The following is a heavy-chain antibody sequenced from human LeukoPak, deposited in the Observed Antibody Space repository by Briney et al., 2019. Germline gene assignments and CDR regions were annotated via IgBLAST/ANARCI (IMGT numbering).Heavy chain of an antibody. D-gene: IGHD3-22*01. CDR3: AKGASYYYDSSGYYVFDY. CDR2: IYYSGST. J-gene: IGHJ4*02. CDR1: GGSISSYY. Sequence: SSETLSLTCTVSGGSISSYYWSWIRQPPGKGLEWSGYIYYSGSTNYNPSLKSRVAISVDTSKNQFSLKLSSATAADTAVYYCAKGASYYYDSSGYYVFDYWGQGTRVTVSS. V-gene: IGHV4-59*12.